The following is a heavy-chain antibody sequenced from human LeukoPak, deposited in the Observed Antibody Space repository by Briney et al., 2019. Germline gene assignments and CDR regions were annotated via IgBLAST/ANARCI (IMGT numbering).Heavy chain of an antibody. CDR1: GYSISSGYY. D-gene: IGHD6-19*01. J-gene: IGHJ1*01. Sequence: SETLSLTCTVSGYSISSGYYWGWIRQPPGKGLEWIGEINHSGSTNYNPSLKSRVTISVDTSKNQFSLKLSSVTAADTAVYYCARGAYSSGWYHSAEYFQHWGQGTLVTVSS. V-gene: IGHV4-38-2*02. CDR2: INHSGST. CDR3: ARGAYSSGWYHSAEYFQH.